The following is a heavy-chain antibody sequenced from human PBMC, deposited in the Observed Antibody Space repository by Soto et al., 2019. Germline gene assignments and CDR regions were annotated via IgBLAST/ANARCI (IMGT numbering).Heavy chain of an antibody. Sequence: EVQLLESGGGLVQPGGSLRLSCAASGFTFSSYAMSWVRQAPGKGLEWVSAISGSGGSTYYADSVKGRFTISRDNSKNTLYLQMNSLGAEDTAVYYCAKDEGYCSCGSCYYFDYWGQGTLVTVSS. J-gene: IGHJ4*02. CDR1: GFTFSSYA. CDR3: AKDEGYCSCGSCYYFDY. CDR2: ISGSGGST. V-gene: IGHV3-23*01. D-gene: IGHD2-15*01.